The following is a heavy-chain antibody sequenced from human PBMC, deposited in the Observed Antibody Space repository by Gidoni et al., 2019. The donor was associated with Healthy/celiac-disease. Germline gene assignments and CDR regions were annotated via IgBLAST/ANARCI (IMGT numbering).Heavy chain of an antibody. CDR3: ARGARGYSYPGDY. D-gene: IGHD5-18*01. CDR2: IWYDGSNK. CDR1: GFTFSSYG. Sequence: QVQLVESGGGVVQPGRSRRLSCAASGFTFSSYGMHWVRQAPGKGLEWVAVIWYDGSNKDYADSVKGRFTISRDNSKNTLYLQMNSLRAEDTAVYYCARGARGYSYPGDYWGQGTLVTVSS. J-gene: IGHJ4*02. V-gene: IGHV3-33*01.